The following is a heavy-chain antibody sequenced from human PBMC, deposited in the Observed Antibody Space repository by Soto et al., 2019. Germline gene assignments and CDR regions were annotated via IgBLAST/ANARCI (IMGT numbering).Heavy chain of an antibody. V-gene: IGHV1-69*01. J-gene: IGHJ4*02. CDR1: GGTFSSYA. CDR2: IIPIFTTA. CDR3: ARRATTDFDFWSGYYDFDY. D-gene: IGHD3-3*01. Sequence: QVQLVQSGAEVKKPGSSVKVSCKASGGTFSSYAISWVRQAPGQGLEWMGGIIPIFTTANYAQNFQGRVTITADESTSTAYMELSSLRSEDTAVYYCARRATTDFDFWSGYYDFDYWGQGTLVTVSS.